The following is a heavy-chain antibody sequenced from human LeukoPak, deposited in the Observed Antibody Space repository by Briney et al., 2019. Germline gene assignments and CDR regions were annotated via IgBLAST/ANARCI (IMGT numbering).Heavy chain of an antibody. V-gene: IGHV1-69*04. CDR2: IIPALGVA. CDR3: ARVAVAGSGRSVVYFDY. J-gene: IGHJ4*02. Sequence: SVKVSCKASGGSFTNSAISWVRQAPGQGLEWMGRIIPALGVANYPHKFLGRVTITADKFTSTVYMELSSLRPEDTAIYYCARVAVAGSGRSVVYFDYWGQGTLVTVSS. D-gene: IGHD6-19*01. CDR1: GGSFTNSA.